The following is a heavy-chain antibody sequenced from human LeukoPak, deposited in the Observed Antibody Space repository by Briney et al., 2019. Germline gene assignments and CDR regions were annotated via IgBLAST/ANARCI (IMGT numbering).Heavy chain of an antibody. V-gene: IGHV3-74*01. Sequence: GGSLRLSCAASGFTFSSYWMHWVRQAPGKGLVWVSRINSDGSSTSYADSVKGRFTISRDNAKNSLYLQMNSLRAEDTAVYYCARRNLGNWFDPWGQGTLVTVSS. CDR3: ARRNLGNWFDP. CDR1: GFTFSSYW. CDR2: INSDGSST. J-gene: IGHJ5*02.